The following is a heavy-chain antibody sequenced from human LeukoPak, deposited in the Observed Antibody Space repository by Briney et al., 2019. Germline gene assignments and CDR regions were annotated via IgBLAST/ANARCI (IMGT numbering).Heavy chain of an antibody. CDR3: AKSGYGSGSYYKLGFDP. Sequence: GGSLRLSCAASGFTFSSYAMSWVRQAPGKGLEWVSAISGSGGSTYYADSVKGRFTISRDNSKNTLYLQMNSLRAEDTAVYYCAKSGYGSGSYYKLGFDPWGQGTLVTVSS. V-gene: IGHV3-23*01. D-gene: IGHD3-10*01. J-gene: IGHJ5*02. CDR2: ISGSGGST. CDR1: GFTFSSYA.